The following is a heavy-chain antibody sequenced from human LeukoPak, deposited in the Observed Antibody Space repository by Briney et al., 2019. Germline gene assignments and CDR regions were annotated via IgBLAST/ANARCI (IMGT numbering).Heavy chain of an antibody. D-gene: IGHD1-26*01. J-gene: IGHJ3*02. V-gene: IGHV4-59*01. CDR2: ISYSGST. CDR3: ARETRLHSGSYSNDAFDI. CDR1: GGSISSYY. Sequence: PSETLSLTCTVSGGSISSYYWSWIRQPPGKGLEWIGYISYSGSTDYNPSLKSRVTISLDTSKNQFSLRLSSVTAADTAVYYCARETRLHSGSYSNDAFDIWGQGTMVIVSS.